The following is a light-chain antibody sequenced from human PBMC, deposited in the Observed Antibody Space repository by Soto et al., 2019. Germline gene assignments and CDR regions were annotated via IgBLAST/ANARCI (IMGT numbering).Light chain of an antibody. CDR3: QQANSFPFT. CDR2: AAS. CDR1: QGVGSW. V-gene: IGKV1-12*01. J-gene: IGKJ3*01. Sequence: IQMTQSPSSVSASVGDRVTITCRASQGVGSWVAWYQQKPGKAPRLLVYAASSLQGGVPSRFSGSGSGTDFTLTIRSLQPEDFATYYCQQANSFPFTFGPGTKVDFK.